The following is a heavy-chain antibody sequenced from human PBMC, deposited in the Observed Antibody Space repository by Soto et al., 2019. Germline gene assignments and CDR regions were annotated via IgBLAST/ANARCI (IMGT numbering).Heavy chain of an antibody. Sequence: QVQLVESGGGVVQPGRSLRLSCAASGFTFSSYGMHWVRQAPGKGLEWVAVISYDGSNKYYADSVKGRFTISRDNSKNTLYSQMNSLRAEDTAVYYCAGRNFGSFDHWGQGTLVTV. CDR2: ISYDGSNK. CDR1: GFTFSSYG. CDR3: AGRNFGSFDH. J-gene: IGHJ4*02. V-gene: IGHV3-30*03. D-gene: IGHD1-7*01.